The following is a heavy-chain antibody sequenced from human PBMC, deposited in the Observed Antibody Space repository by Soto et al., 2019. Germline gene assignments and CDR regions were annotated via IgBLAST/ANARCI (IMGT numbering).Heavy chain of an antibody. V-gene: IGHV3-13*01. D-gene: IGHD2-8*02. CDR1: GFTFSNYD. CDR2: ITPTGDT. J-gene: IGHJ4*02. Sequence: EVQLVESGGGLVQPGGSLRLSCAASGFTFSNYDMHWVRQGTGKGLEWASSITPTGDTYYPGSVRGRFTISREDAKNSLYLQMNSLRVEDTAVYYCVRQSGGDFDYWGQGTRVTVSS. CDR3: VRQSGGDFDY.